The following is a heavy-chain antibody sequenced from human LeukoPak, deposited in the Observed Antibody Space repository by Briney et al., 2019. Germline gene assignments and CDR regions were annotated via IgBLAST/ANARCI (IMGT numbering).Heavy chain of an antibody. D-gene: IGHD3-9*01. Sequence: PGGSLRLSCAASGFAFNTYSMNWVRQAPGKGLEWVSSISSSSSYIYYADSVKGRFTISRDNSKNTLYLQMNSLRAEDTAVYYCVAYYDILTGYKYWGQGTLVTVSS. CDR1: GFAFNTYS. V-gene: IGHV3-21*01. CDR3: VAYYDILTGYKY. CDR2: ISSSSSYI. J-gene: IGHJ4*02.